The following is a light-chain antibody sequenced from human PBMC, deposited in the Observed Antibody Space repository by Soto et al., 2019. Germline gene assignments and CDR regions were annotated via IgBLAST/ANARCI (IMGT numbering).Light chain of an antibody. CDR1: QSVSSY. CDR2: DAS. Sequence: GLSQSPSTLSLSTGERATLSCRASQSVSSYLAWYQQKPGQAPRLLIYDASNRATGIPARFSGSGSGTDFTLTISSLEPEDFAVYYCQQRSNWPPSITFGQGTRLEIK. CDR3: QQRSNWPPSIT. J-gene: IGKJ5*01. V-gene: IGKV3-11*01.